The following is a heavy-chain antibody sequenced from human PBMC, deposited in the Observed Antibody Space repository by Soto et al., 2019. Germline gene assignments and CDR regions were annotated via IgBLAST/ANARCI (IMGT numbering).Heavy chain of an antibody. CDR1: GFTFSSYA. Sequence: QVQLVESGGGVVQPGRSLRLSCAASGFTFSSYAMHWVSQAPGKGLEWVAVISYDGSNKYYADSVKGRFTISRDNSKNTLYLQINSLRAEDTAVYYCARDSYGMDVWGQGTTVTVSS. CDR2: ISYDGSNK. V-gene: IGHV3-30-3*01. J-gene: IGHJ6*02. CDR3: ARDSYGMDV.